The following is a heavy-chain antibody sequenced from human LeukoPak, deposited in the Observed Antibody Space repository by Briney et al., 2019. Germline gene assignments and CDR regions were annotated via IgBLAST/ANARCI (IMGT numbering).Heavy chain of an antibody. Sequence: LGASVKVSCKASGYTFTGYYMHWVRQAPGQGLEWMGWINPNSGGTNYAQKFQGRVTMTRDTSISTAYMELSRLRSDDTAVYYCARVFSARPAGPNDYWGQGTLVTVSS. CDR2: INPNSGGT. V-gene: IGHV1-2*03. J-gene: IGHJ4*02. CDR1: GYTFTGYY. CDR3: ARVFSARPAGPNDY. D-gene: IGHD6-6*01.